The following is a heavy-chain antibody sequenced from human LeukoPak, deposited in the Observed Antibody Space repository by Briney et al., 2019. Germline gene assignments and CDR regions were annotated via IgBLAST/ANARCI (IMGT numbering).Heavy chain of an antibody. CDR2: VRTDGRDS. CDR1: EFSITGYW. D-gene: IGHD3-10*01. Sequence: GGSLRLSCEASEFSITGYWMSWVRQAPGKGLEWVANVRTDGRDSYYVDSVKGRFTISRDNAKNPVYLQMNSLRDEDTALYSCARDCCGSGSHDIWGQGTLVTVSS. V-gene: IGHV3-7*01. J-gene: IGHJ3*02. CDR3: ARDCCGSGSHDI.